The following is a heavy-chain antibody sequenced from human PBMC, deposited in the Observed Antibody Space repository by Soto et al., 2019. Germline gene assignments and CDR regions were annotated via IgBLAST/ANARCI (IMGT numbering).Heavy chain of an antibody. CDR3: ARGAKYCSGGSCYVTDYYYYYGMDV. D-gene: IGHD2-15*01. V-gene: IGHV3-30-3*01. CDR2: ISYDGSNK. Sequence: GGSLRLSCAASGFTFSSYAMHWVRQAPGKGLEWVAVISYDGSNKYYADSVKGRFTISRDNSKNTLYLQMNSLRAEDTAVYYCARGAKYCSGGSCYVTDYYYYYGMDVWGQGTTVTVSS. J-gene: IGHJ6*02. CDR1: GFTFSSYA.